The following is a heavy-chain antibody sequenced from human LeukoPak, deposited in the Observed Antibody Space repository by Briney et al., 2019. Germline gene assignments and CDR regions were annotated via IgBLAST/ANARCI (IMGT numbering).Heavy chain of an antibody. CDR3: ARDRDWNSGFDY. J-gene: IGHJ4*02. D-gene: IGHD1-7*01. Sequence: GGSLRLSCAASGFTFSTYNMKWVRQAPGKGLQWVSSISTSSSYIYYADSVKGRFTISRDNARNSLNLQMNSLRVEDTAVYYCARDRDWNSGFDYWGQGTLVTVSS. CDR1: GFTFSTYN. CDR2: ISTSSSYI. V-gene: IGHV3-21*01.